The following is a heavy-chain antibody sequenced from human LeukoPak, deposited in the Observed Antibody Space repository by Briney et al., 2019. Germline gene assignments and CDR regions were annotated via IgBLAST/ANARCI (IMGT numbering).Heavy chain of an antibody. J-gene: IGHJ6*03. CDR3: ARDIVGYYYYMDV. Sequence: PGRSLRPSCAPSGSSFSSYWTHWVRQPPGKGRGWVSRINSDGSSTSYADSVKVRFTISRDNAKNTLYLQMNSLRAEDTAVYYCARDIVGYYYYMDVWGKGTTVTVSS. V-gene: IGHV3-74*01. D-gene: IGHD1-26*01. CDR2: INSDGSST. CDR1: GSSFSSYW.